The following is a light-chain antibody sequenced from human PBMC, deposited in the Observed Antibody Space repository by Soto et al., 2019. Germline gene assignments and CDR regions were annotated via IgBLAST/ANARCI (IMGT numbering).Light chain of an antibody. J-gene: IGLJ2*01. CDR2: DNN. Sequence: QSVLTQPPSMSGAPGQRVTISCTGSSSNIGAGYDVHWYQQHPGTAPKLLIFDNNNRPSGVPDRFSGSKSDTSASLAITGLQAEDEADYYCQSFDTSLSGFVVFGGGTQLTDL. V-gene: IGLV1-40*01. CDR1: SSNIGAGYD. CDR3: QSFDTSLSGFVV.